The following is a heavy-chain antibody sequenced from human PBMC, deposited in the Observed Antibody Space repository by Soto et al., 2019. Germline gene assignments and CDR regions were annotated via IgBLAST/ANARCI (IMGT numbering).Heavy chain of an antibody. CDR2: IKQDGSEK. CDR3: ARYDSSGYYWPYYYYGMDV. D-gene: IGHD3-22*01. J-gene: IGHJ6*02. V-gene: IGHV3-7*01. CDR1: GFTFNKYW. Sequence: GGSLRLSCAASGFTFNKYWMSWFRQAPGKGLEWVASIKQDGSEKYYVDSVKGRFTISRDNAKNSLDLQMNSLRAEDTAVYYCARYDSSGYYWPYYYYGMDVWGQETTVTVSS.